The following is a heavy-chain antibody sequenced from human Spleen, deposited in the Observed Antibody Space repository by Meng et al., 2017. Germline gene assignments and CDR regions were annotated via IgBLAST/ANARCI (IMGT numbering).Heavy chain of an antibody. CDR3: ARGAYYDSSGYYSGREDYDAFDI. CDR2: ISYSGSN. J-gene: IGHJ3*02. CDR1: GGSISSYY. V-gene: IGHV4-59*01. Sequence: SETLSLTCTVSGGSISSYYWSWIRQPPGKGLEWIGYISYSGSNNYNPSLKSRVTISVDKSKNQVSLKLRSVTAADTAVYYCARGAYYDSSGYYSGREDYDAFDIWGQGTMVTVSS. D-gene: IGHD3-22*01.